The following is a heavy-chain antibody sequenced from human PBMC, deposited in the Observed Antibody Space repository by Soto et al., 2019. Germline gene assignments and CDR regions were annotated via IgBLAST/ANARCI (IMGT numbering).Heavy chain of an antibody. D-gene: IGHD3-22*01. CDR3: ARGSPYYYDSSGYYLTALVFDY. CDR1: GFTFTSYG. CDR2: IWYDGSNK. Sequence: GGSLTLSCASSGFTFTSYGMQWVLQAPCKGLEWVAVIWYDGSNKYYADSVKGRFTISRDNSKNTLYLQMNSLRAEDTAVYYCARGSPYYYDSSGYYLTALVFDYWGQGT. J-gene: IGHJ4*02. V-gene: IGHV3-33*01.